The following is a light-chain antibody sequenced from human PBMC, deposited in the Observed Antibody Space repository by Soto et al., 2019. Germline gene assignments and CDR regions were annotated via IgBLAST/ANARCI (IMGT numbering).Light chain of an antibody. J-gene: IGKJ4*01. V-gene: IGKV1-5*03. CDR1: QSISSW. Sequence: DIQMTQSPSTLSESVGDRVTITCRASQSISSWLAWYQQKPGKAPKLLIYKASSLESGVPSRFSGSGFGTEFTLTISSLQPDDFATYYCQQYNSYSRTFGGGTKVDIK. CDR2: KAS. CDR3: QQYNSYSRT.